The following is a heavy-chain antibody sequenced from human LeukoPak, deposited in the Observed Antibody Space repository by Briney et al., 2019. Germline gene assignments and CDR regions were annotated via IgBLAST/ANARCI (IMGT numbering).Heavy chain of an antibody. V-gene: IGHV3-33*01. Sequence: GTSLRLSCAASGFTFSSYGMHWVRQAPGKGLEWVAVIWYDGSNKYYADSVKGRSTISRDNSKNTLYLQMNSLRADDTAVYYCARHLHYYGSGHYYYFFYAMDVWGQGTTVTVSS. CDR2: IWYDGSNK. CDR1: GFTFSSYG. CDR3: ARHLHYYGSGHYYYFFYAMDV. D-gene: IGHD3-10*01. J-gene: IGHJ6*02.